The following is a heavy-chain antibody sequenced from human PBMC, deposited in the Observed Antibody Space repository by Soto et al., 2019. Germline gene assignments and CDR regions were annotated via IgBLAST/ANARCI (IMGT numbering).Heavy chain of an antibody. CDR1: GYTLTELS. V-gene: IGHV1-24*01. D-gene: IGHD2-2*01. J-gene: IGHJ3*02. Sequence: ASVKVSCKVSGYTLTELSMHWVRQAPGKGLEWMGGFDPEDGETIYAQKFQGRVTMTEDTSTDTAYMELSSLRSEDTAVYYCATARSFPSSRGRDGFDIVGQGTRVTFSS. CDR3: ATARSFPSSRGRDGFDI. CDR2: FDPEDGET.